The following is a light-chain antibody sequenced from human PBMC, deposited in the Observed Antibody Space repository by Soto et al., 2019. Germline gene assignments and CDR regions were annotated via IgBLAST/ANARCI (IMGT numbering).Light chain of an antibody. CDR3: QQYTEYSGT. V-gene: IGKV1-17*01. CDR1: QSIRND. Sequence: IQMSQAPPSLSAPVGDRAAMSPGASQSIRNDLGWYQQKPGKAPKRLIYAASSLDSGIPSRFSGSESGTEFTLTISSLQSDDIATYYCQQYTEYSGTFGEGTKVDIK. J-gene: IGKJ1*01. CDR2: AAS.